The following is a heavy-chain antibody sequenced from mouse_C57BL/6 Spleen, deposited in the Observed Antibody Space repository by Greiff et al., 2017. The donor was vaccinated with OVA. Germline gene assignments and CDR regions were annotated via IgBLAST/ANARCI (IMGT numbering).Heavy chain of an antibody. V-gene: IGHV1-81*01. J-gene: IGHJ3*01. CDR2: IYPRSGNT. D-gene: IGHD2-2*01. Sequence: QVQLQQSGAELARPGASVKLSCKASGYTFTSYGISWVKQRTGQGLEWIGEIYPRSGNTYYNEKFKGKATLTADKSSSTAYMELRSLTSEDSAVYFWAREGDGYDEAYWGQGTLVTVSA. CDR1: GYTFTSYG. CDR3: AREGDGYDEAY.